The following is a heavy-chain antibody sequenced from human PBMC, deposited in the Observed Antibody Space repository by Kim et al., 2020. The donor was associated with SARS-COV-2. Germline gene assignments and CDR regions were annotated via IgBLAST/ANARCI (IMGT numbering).Heavy chain of an antibody. D-gene: IGHD6-25*01. CDR3: ARSQRGGGGYFDY. V-gene: IGHV4-59*08. CDR1: GGSISSYY. J-gene: IGHJ4*02. Sequence: SETLSLTCTVSGGSISSYYWSWIRQPPGKGLEWIAYISYSGSTNYNPSLKSRVTISLDTSKNQFSLKLSSVTAADTAVFYCARSQRGGGGYFDYWGQGTL. CDR2: ISYSGST.